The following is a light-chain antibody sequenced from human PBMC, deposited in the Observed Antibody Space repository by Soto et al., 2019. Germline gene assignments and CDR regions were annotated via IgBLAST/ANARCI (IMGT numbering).Light chain of an antibody. V-gene: IGKV2-28*01. CDR1: PCLLHRTGYNS. CDR3: MQALQTPYT. CDR2: LGS. J-gene: IGKJ2*01. Sequence: DIVMTQSPLALPVTPREPASISFRSRPCLLHRTGYNSLDWYLQTPGQSPQLLIYLGSNRASGVPDRFSGSGSGTDFTLKISRVEAEDVGVYYCMQALQTPYTFGQGTKLEIK.